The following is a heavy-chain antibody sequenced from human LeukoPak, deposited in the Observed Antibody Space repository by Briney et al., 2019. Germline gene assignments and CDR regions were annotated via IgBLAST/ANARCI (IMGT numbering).Heavy chain of an antibody. CDR1: GYTFTGYY. CDR3: ARDMTTVTTTHYMDV. V-gene: IGHV1-2*02. J-gene: IGHJ6*03. Sequence: ASVKVSCKASGYTFTGYYVHWVRQAPGQGLEWMGWINPNSGGTNYAQKFQGRVTMTRDTSISTAYMELSRLRSDDTAVYYCARDMTTVTTTHYMDVWGKGTTVTVSS. CDR2: INPNSGGT. D-gene: IGHD4-17*01.